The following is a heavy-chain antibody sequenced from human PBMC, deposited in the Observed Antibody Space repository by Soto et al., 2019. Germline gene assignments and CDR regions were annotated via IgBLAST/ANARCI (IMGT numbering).Heavy chain of an antibody. V-gene: IGHV1-18*01. CDR3: ASDPPGDCSADP. CDR1: GYTFTSYG. Sequence: QVQLVQSGAEVKKPGASVKVSCKASGYTFTSYGISWVRQAPGQGREWMGWISAYNGNTNYAQKLQGRVTMTTDTSTRTSYMELRSMRSDATAVYFSASDPPGDCSADPCCQGTLVTVPS. J-gene: IGHJ5*02. D-gene: IGHD2-21*02. CDR2: ISAYNGNT.